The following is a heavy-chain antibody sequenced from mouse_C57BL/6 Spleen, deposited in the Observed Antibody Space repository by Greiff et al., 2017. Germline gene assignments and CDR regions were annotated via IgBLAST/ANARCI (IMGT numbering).Heavy chain of an antibody. CDR3: ARGYYYGSNYDY. Sequence: VQLQQSGPELVKPGASVKISCKASGYTFTDYYMNWVKQSHGKSLEWIGDINPNNGGTSYNQKFKGKATLTVDKSSSTAYMELRSLTSENSAVYYSARGYYYGSNYDYWGQGTTLTVSS. CDR1: GYTFTDYY. CDR2: INPNNGGT. V-gene: IGHV1-26*01. D-gene: IGHD1-1*01. J-gene: IGHJ2*01.